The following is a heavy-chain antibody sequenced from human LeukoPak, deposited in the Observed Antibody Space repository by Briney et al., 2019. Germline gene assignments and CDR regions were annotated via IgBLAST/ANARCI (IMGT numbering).Heavy chain of an antibody. D-gene: IGHD5-18*01. V-gene: IGHV3-23*01. CDR2: ISATGGAT. Sequence: PGGSLRLSCAASGFTFSSYGMHWVRQAPGKGLECVSAISATGGATYYADSVKGRITISRDNSKSTLYLQMNSLRAEDTAVYYCVKADGVTPEWGQGTLVTVSS. CDR3: VKADGVTPE. J-gene: IGHJ4*02. CDR1: GFTFSSYG.